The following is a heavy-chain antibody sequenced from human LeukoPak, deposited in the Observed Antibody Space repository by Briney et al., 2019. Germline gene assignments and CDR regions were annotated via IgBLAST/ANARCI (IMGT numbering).Heavy chain of an antibody. CDR3: ARDRYYYDSSARYFDY. CDR1: GGSISSYY. Sequence: PSETLSLTCSVSGGSISSYYWSWIRQPPGKGLEWIGYIYYSGRTSYNPSLKSRVTISVDTSKNQFSLRLSSVTAADTAVYYCARDRYYYDSSARYFDYWGQGTLVTVSS. D-gene: IGHD3-22*01. J-gene: IGHJ4*02. CDR2: IYYSGRT. V-gene: IGHV4-59*12.